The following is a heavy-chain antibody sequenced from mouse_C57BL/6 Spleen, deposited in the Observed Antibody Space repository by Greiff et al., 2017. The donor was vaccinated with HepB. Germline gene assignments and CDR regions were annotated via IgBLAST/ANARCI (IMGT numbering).Heavy chain of an antibody. J-gene: IGHJ2*01. Sequence: VQLQQSGAELARPGASVKLSCKASGYTFTSYGISWVKQRTGQGLEWIGEIYPRSGNTYYNEKFKGKATLTADKSSSTGYMELRSLTSEDAAVYFCARPLSYYDYDDDYFDYWGQGTTLTVSS. V-gene: IGHV1-81*01. CDR3: ARPLSYYDYDDDYFDY. D-gene: IGHD2-4*01. CDR2: IYPRSGNT. CDR1: GYTFTSYG.